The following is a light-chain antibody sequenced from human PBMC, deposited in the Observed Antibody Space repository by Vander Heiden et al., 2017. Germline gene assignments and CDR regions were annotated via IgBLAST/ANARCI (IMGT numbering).Light chain of an antibody. V-gene: IGLV2-23*02. CDR2: EVT. CDR3: CSYAGMSTWV. Sequence: QSALTQPASVSGSPGQSITISCTGTSSDVGNYNLVSWYQHHPGKAPKLRIYEVTKRPSGVSNRFSGSKSGNTASLTISGLQAEDEADYYCCSYAGMSTWVFGGGTKLTVL. J-gene: IGLJ3*02. CDR1: SSDVGNYNL.